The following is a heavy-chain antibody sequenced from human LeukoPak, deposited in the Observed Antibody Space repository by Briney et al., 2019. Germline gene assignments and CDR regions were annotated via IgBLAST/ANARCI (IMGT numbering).Heavy chain of an antibody. Sequence: PSETLSLTCTVSGGSISSYYWSWIRQPPGKGLEWIGYIYYSGSTNYNPSLKSRVTISVDTSKNQFSLKLSSVTAADTAVYYCARALRGYSGYALDYWGQGTLVTVSS. CDR3: ARALRGYSGYALDY. CDR1: GGSISSYY. V-gene: IGHV4-59*01. CDR2: IYYSGST. D-gene: IGHD5-12*01. J-gene: IGHJ4*02.